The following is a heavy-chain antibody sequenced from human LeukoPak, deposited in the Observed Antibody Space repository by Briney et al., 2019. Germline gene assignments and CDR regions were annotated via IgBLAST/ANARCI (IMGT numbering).Heavy chain of an antibody. J-gene: IGHJ6*03. CDR1: GYTFISHG. CDR2: ISAYNGNT. D-gene: IGHD3-9*01. Sequence: ASVKVSCKASGYTFISHGISWVRQAPGQGLEWMGWISAYNGNTNYSQKLQGRVTMTTDTSTSTAYMDLRSLRSDDTAVYYCARVDTGYDILTGYPVYYYMDVWGKGTTVTVSS. CDR3: ARVDTGYDILTGYPVYYYMDV. V-gene: IGHV1-18*01.